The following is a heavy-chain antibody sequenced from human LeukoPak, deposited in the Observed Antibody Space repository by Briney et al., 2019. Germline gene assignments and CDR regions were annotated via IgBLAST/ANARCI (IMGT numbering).Heavy chain of an antibody. J-gene: IGHJ6*03. CDR1: GFTFSSFS. Sequence: GGSLRLSCAASGFTFSSFSMNWVRQAPGKGLEWVSSISTGSSYIYYADSVKGRFTISRDNAKNSLYLQMISLRAEDTAVYYCARSEGYCSSTSCDAYYYYMDVWGKGTTVTVSS. V-gene: IGHV3-21*01. CDR3: ARSEGYCSSTSCDAYYYYMDV. D-gene: IGHD2-2*01. CDR2: ISTGSSYI.